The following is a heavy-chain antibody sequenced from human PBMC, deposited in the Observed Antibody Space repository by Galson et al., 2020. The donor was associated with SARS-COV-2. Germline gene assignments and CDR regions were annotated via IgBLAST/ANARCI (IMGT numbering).Heavy chain of an antibody. J-gene: IGHJ2*01. CDR2: IYSGGRT. Sequence: GGSLRLSCAASGFIFKGYAMSWVRQAPGKGLEWVSVIYSGGRTYYGDSVTGRFTISRDNSENTLYLQMNSLRADDTAVYYCAKRSTTVRGENVFWYFDLWGRGTPVTVSS. CDR1: GFIFKGYA. CDR3: AKRSTTVRGENVFWYFDL. V-gene: IGHV3-23*03. D-gene: IGHD3-10*01.